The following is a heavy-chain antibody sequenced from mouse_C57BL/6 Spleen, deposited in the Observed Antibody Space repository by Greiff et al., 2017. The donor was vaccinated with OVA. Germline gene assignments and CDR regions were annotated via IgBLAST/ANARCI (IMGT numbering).Heavy chain of an antibody. V-gene: IGHV5-9-1*02. Sequence: EVKLVESGEGLVKPGGSLKLSCAASGFTFSSYAMSWVRQTPEKRLEWVAYISSGGDYIYYADTVKGRFTISRDNARNTLYLQMSSLKSEDTAMYYCTREEIYYDYDGGSWFAYWGQGTLVTVSA. CDR2: ISSGGDYI. D-gene: IGHD2-4*01. J-gene: IGHJ3*01. CDR1: GFTFSSYA. CDR3: TREEIYYDYDGGSWFAY.